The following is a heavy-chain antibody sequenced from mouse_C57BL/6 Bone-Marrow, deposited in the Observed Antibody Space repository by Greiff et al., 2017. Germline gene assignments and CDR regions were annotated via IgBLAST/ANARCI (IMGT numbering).Heavy chain of an antibody. D-gene: IGHD2-4*01. CDR1: GYTFTSYG. J-gene: IGHJ1*03. V-gene: IGHV1-58*01. Sequence: VHVKQSGAELVRPGSSVKMSCKTSGYTFTSYGINWVKQRPGQGLEWIGYIYIGNGYTEYNEKFKGKATLTSDTSSSTAYMQLSSLTSEDSAIYFCARLGLRQDWYFDVWGTGTTVTGSS. CDR3: ARLGLRQDWYFDV. CDR2: IYIGNGYT.